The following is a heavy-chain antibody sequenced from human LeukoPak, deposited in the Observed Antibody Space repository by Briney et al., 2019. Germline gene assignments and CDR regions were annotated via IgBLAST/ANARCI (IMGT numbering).Heavy chain of an antibody. V-gene: IGHV3-21*01. CDR1: GFTFSSYS. J-gene: IGHJ5*02. CDR3: ARDWMVRGAERINWFDP. Sequence: GGSLRLSCAASGFTFSSYSMNWVRQAPRKGLEWVSSISSSSSYIYYADSVKGRFTISRDNAKNSLYLQMNSLRAEDTAVYYCARDWMVRGAERINWFDPWGQGTLVTVSS. CDR2: ISSSSSYI. D-gene: IGHD3-10*01.